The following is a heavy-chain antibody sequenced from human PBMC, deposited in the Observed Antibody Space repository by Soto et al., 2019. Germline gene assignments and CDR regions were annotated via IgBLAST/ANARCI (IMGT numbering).Heavy chain of an antibody. Sequence: QLQLQESGSGLVKPSQTLSLTCAVSGGSISSGGYSWSWIRQPPGKGLEWIGYIYHSGSTYYNPSLKSRVTISVDRSKTQFSLKLSSVTAADTAVYYCARVRGGDCCVFDPWGQGTLVTVSS. J-gene: IGHJ5*02. D-gene: IGHD2-21*02. CDR3: ARVRGGDCCVFDP. CDR2: IYHSGST. CDR1: GGSISSGGYS. V-gene: IGHV4-30-2*01.